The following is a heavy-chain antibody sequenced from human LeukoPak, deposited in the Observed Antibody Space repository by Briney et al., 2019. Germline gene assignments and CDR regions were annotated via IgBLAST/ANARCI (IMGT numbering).Heavy chain of an antibody. D-gene: IGHD1-1*01. J-gene: IGHJ6*03. Sequence: PSETLSLTCTVSGGSISSSSYYWGWVRQPPGKGVEWGGRIYYSGSTYYNPSLKSRVTISVDTSKNQFSLKLSSVTAADTAVYYCARHPGTGTFSYYYMDVWGKGTTVTVSS. CDR1: GGSISSSSYY. V-gene: IGHV4-39*01. CDR2: IYYSGST. CDR3: ARHPGTGTFSYYYMDV.